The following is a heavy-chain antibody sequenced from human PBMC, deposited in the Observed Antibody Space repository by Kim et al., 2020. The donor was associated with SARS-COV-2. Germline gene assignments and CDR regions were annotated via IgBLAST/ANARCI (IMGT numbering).Heavy chain of an antibody. CDR1: GFTFSSYA. CDR2: ISYDGSNK. V-gene: IGHV3-30-3*01. D-gene: IGHD6-13*01. CDR3: ARSIAAAGTGIDY. Sequence: GGSLRLSCAASGFTFSSYAMHWVRQAPGKGLEWVAVISYDGSNKYYADSVKGRFTISRDNSKNTLYLQMNSLRAEDTAVYYCARSIAAAGTGIDYWGQGT. J-gene: IGHJ4*02.